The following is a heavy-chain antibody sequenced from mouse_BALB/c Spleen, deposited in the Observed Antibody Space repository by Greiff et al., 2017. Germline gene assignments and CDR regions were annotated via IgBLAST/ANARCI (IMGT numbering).Heavy chain of an antibody. CDR1: GFDFSRYW. V-gene: IGHV4-1*02. Sequence: EVKLQESGGGLVQPGGSLKLSCAASGFDFSRYWMSWVRQAPGKGLEWIGEINPDSSTINYTPSLKDKFIISRDNAKNTLYLQMSKVRSEDTALYYCARGIGTAGGDYWGQGTTLTVSS. CDR2: INPDSSTI. D-gene: IGHD1-2*01. J-gene: IGHJ2*01. CDR3: ARGIGTAGGDY.